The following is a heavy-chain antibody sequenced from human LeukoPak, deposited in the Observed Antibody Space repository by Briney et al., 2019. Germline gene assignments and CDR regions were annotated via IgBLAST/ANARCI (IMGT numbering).Heavy chain of an antibody. CDR2: INPNSGGT. V-gene: IGHV1-2*02. J-gene: IGHJ6*02. CDR3: ARDRRDIVVVPAALSGYGMDV. Sequence: ASVKVSCKASGYTFTGYYMHWVRQAPGQGLEWMGWINPNSGGTNYAQKFQGRVTMTRDTSISTACMELSRLRSDDTAVYYCARDRRDIVVVPAALSGYGMDVWGQGTTVTVSS. CDR1: GYTFTGYY. D-gene: IGHD2-2*01.